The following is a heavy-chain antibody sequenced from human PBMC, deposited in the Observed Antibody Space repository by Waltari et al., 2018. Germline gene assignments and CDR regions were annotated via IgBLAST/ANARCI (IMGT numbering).Heavy chain of an antibody. J-gene: IGHJ4*02. CDR1: GLTLRSEW. V-gene: IGHV3-7*01. CDR3: ATLGPTVAGPRVY. Sequence: EVQLVESGGGLVQQGGSLRLSCAASGLTLRSEWMSWVRKAPGKGLEWVANIKQDGSEKYYVDSVKGRFTISRDNAKNSLYLQMNSLRAEDTAVYYCATLGPTVAGPRVYWGQGTLVTVSS. CDR2: IKQDGSEK. D-gene: IGHD6-19*01.